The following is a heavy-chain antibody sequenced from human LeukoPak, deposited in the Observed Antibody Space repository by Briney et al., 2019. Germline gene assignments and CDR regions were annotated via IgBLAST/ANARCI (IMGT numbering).Heavy chain of an antibody. CDR1: GGSISSGGYY. Sequence: SETLSLTCTVSGGSISSGGYYWSWIRQPPGKGPEWIGYIYHSGSTYYNPSLKSRVTISVDRSKNQFSLKLSSVTAADTAVYYCARVGGPGWETHTVTTRGDYYPMDIWGQGTTVTVSS. CDR3: ARVGGPGWETHTVTTRGDYYPMDI. CDR2: IYHSGST. J-gene: IGHJ6*02. V-gene: IGHV4-30-2*01. D-gene: IGHD4-17*01.